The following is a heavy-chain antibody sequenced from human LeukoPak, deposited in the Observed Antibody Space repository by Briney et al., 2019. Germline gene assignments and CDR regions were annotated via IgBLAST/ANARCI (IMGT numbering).Heavy chain of an antibody. V-gene: IGHV2-5*02. CDR2: IYWDDDK. Sequence: SGPTLVKPTQTLTLTCTFPGFSLSTSGVGVGWIHQPPGTALEWLALIYWDDDKRYSPSLKSRLIITKDTSKNQVVLTMTNMDPVDTATYYCAHMYYYGSGSHYNWFDPWGQGTLVTVSS. CDR1: GFSLSTSGVG. J-gene: IGHJ5*02. D-gene: IGHD3-10*01. CDR3: AHMYYYGSGSHYNWFDP.